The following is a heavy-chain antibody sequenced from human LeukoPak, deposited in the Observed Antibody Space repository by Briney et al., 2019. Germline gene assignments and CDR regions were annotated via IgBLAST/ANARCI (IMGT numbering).Heavy chain of an antibody. J-gene: IGHJ4*02. V-gene: IGHV3-11*01. D-gene: IGHD4-23*01. CDR3: AREDYGGTNFDY. CDR1: GFSLSDYY. CDR2: ISKSGSTE. Sequence: GGSLRLSCSGSGFSLSDYYINWIRQAPGKGLEWVSQISKSGSTEYYADSVKGRFTISRDNVKNSVSLRMRSLSAEDTAVYYCAREDYGGTNFDYWGQGALVAVSS.